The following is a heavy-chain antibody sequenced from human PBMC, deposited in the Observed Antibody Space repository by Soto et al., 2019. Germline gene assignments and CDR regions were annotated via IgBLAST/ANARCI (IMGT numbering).Heavy chain of an antibody. CDR1: GYKFTDYY. CDR3: ARDPGIPGRYWYFDL. Sequence: QVLLVQSGAEVKKPGASVKVSCKASGYKFTDYYIHWVRQAPGQGTEWMGWVNPKRGDAVYAQKFQGWVTMTRDTATTTAYLEVNRLKSDDTAVYYCARDPGIPGRYWYFDLWGRGTLVTVSS. V-gene: IGHV1-2*04. CDR2: VNPKRGDA. J-gene: IGHJ2*01. D-gene: IGHD1-20*01.